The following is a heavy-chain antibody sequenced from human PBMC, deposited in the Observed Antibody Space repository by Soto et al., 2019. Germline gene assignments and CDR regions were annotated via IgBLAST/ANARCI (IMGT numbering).Heavy chain of an antibody. J-gene: IGHJ4*02. CDR3: AKDVQGAYDYDSSTYWVY. V-gene: IGHV3-23*01. D-gene: IGHD3-22*01. Sequence: EVQLLESGGNLVQPGGSLRLSCAASGFTFDSYVMSWVRQAQGKGLEWVSRIRGSGGSRYYADSVRGRFTISRDKSKSTLVLQMNTLRAEDTAVYYCAKDVQGAYDYDSSTYWVYWGQGTLVSVSS. CDR1: GFTFDSYV. CDR2: IRGSGGSR.